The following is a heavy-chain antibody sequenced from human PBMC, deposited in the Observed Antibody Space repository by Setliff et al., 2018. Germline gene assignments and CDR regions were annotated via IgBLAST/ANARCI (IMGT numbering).Heavy chain of an antibody. J-gene: IGHJ5*02. CDR2: IYTSGST. CDR1: GGSISSGSYY. CDR3: AREQSNYDFWSGYYGSWFDP. Sequence: SETLSLTCTVSGGSISSGSYYWSWIRQPAGKGLEWIGHIYTSGSTNYNPSLKSRVTISVDTSKNQFSLKLSSVTAADTAVYYCAREQSNYDFWSGYYGSWFDPWGQGTLVTVSS. V-gene: IGHV4-61*09. D-gene: IGHD3-3*01.